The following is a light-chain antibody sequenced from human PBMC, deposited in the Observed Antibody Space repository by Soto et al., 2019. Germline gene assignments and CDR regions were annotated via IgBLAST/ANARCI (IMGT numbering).Light chain of an antibody. V-gene: IGKV3-11*01. CDR1: QSVSSY. J-gene: IGKJ4*01. CDR2: DAS. CDR3: QQRTNWLT. Sequence: EIVLTQSPATLSLSPGERATLSCRASQSVSSYLAWYQQKPGQAPRLLIYDASNRATGIPARISGSGSGTDLTLITSSLEREDYAIYYCQQRTNWLTLGGGNKVEIK.